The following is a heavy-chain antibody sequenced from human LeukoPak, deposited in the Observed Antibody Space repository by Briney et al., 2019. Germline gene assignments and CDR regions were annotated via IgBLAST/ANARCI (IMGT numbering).Heavy chain of an antibody. D-gene: IGHD1-26*01. Sequence: GGSLRLSCAASGFTFSSYSMNWVRQAPGKGLEWVSSISSSSSYIYYADSVKGRFTISRDNAKNSLYLQMNSLRAEDTAVYDCARDSGSRTFDYWGQGTLVTVSS. CDR1: GFTFSSYS. CDR2: ISSSSSYI. V-gene: IGHV3-21*01. J-gene: IGHJ4*02. CDR3: ARDSGSRTFDY.